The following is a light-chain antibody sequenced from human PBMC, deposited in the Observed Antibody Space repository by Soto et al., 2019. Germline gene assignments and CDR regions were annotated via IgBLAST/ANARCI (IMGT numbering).Light chain of an antibody. V-gene: IGKV3-15*01. J-gene: IGKJ1*01. Sequence: EIGMTQSPATLSVSPGERATLSCRASQSVNRNIAWSQQKPGQAPRLLIYGASTRATGVPARFSGSGSGTEFTLTISSLQSEDFAVYYCQQYYNWRTFGQGTNVEIK. CDR3: QQYYNWRT. CDR2: GAS. CDR1: QSVNRN.